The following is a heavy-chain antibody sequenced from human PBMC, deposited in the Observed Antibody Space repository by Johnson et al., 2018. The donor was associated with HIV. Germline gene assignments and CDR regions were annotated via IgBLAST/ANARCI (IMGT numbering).Heavy chain of an antibody. CDR1: GFTFSSYA. CDR2: IRYDGSNK. V-gene: IGHV3-33*08. J-gene: IGHJ3*02. CDR3: TTMSALWFGDLHVFGDGFDI. Sequence: QVQLVESGGGVVQPGRSMRLSCAASGFTFSSYAMHWVRQAPGKGLEWVAFIRYDGSNKYYADSVKGRFTISRDHSKNTLYLQMNSLKTEDTAGYYCTTMSALWFGDLHVFGDGFDIWGQGTMVTVSS. D-gene: IGHD3-10*01.